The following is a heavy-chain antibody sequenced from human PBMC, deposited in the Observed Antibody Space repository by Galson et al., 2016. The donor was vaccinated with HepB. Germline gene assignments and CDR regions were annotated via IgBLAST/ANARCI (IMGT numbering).Heavy chain of an antibody. CDR2: IKQGGSQT. D-gene: IGHD3-10*01. J-gene: IGHJ4*02. V-gene: IGHV3-7*01. Sequence: SLRLSCAASGFTFRNFWMSWVRQDPGKGLEWVANIKQGGSQTYYVDSVKGRFTISRDGAKNSLYLQMNSLRAEDTAVYYCARLWFGETHFDYWGQGAVVTVSS. CDR1: GFTFRNFW. CDR3: ARLWFGETHFDY.